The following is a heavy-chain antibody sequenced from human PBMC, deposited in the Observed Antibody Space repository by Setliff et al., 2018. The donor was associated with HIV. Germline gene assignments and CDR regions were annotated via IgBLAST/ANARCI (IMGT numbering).Heavy chain of an antibody. D-gene: IGHD3-22*01. CDR2: INSDGTST. CDR1: GFTFSDSY. CDR3: ARDLSYDYDRSSDTFDY. V-gene: IGHV3-74*03. J-gene: IGHJ4*02. Sequence: PGGSLRLSCAASGFTFSDSYMSWIRQAPGKGLEWVSRINSDGTSTTYADSVKGRFTISRDNAKSTLYLQMNSLRAEDMAVYYCARDLSYDYDRSSDTFDYWGQGTLVTVSS.